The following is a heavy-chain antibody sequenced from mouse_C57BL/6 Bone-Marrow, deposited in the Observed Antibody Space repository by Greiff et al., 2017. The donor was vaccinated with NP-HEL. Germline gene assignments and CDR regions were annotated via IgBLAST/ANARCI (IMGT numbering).Heavy chain of an antibody. J-gene: IGHJ3*01. Sequence: QVQLQQPGAELVKPGASVKVSCKASGYTFTSYWMHWVKQRPGQGLEWIGRIHPSDSDTNYNQKFKGKATLTVDKSSSTAYMQLSSLTSEDSAVYYCAIGRDFRWFAYWGQGTLVTVSA. V-gene: IGHV1-74*01. CDR3: AIGRDFRWFAY. CDR2: IHPSDSDT. CDR1: GYTFTSYW.